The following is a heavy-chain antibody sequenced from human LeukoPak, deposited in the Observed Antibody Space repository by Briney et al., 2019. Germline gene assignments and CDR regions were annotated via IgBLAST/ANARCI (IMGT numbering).Heavy chain of an antibody. CDR2: IKQDGSEK. Sequence: GGSLRLSCAASGFTFSSYWMSWVRQAPGKGLEWVANIKQDGSEKYYVDSVKGRFTISRDNAKNSLYLQMNSLRAEDTAVYYCAKDASPVYDFWSGYPFDYWGQGTLVTVSS. D-gene: IGHD3-3*01. J-gene: IGHJ4*02. CDR1: GFTFSSYW. V-gene: IGHV3-7*03. CDR3: AKDASPVYDFWSGYPFDY.